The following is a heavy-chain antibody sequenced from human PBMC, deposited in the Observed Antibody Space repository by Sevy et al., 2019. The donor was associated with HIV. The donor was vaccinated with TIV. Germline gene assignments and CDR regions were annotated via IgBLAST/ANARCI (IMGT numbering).Heavy chain of an antibody. D-gene: IGHD2-8*02. J-gene: IGHJ3*02. CDR2: IYGSAGVT. Sequence: GGSLRLSCAASGITFSGYAMNWVRQAPGKGLDWVSTIYGSAGVTYYADSVKGRFTISRDNSKNTLFLQMNNLRAEDTAVYYCAGGRFDCTGSFDAFDIWGRGTLVTVSS. V-gene: IGHV3-23*01. CDR1: GITFSGYA. CDR3: AGGRFDCTGSFDAFDI.